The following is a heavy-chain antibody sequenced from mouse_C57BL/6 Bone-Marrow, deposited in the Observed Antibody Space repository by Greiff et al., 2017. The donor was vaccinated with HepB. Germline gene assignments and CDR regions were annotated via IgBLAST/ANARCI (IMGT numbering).Heavy chain of an antibody. V-gene: IGHV14-4*01. CDR3: TTPGDLDY. J-gene: IGHJ2*01. D-gene: IGHD3-3*01. CDR1: GFNIKDDY. CDR2: IDPENGDT. Sequence: EEKLQESGAELVRPGASVKLSCTASGFNIKDDYMHWVKQRPEQGLEWIGWIDPENGDTEYASKFQGKATITADTSSNTAYLQLSSLTSEDTAVYYCTTPGDLDYWGQGTTLTVSS.